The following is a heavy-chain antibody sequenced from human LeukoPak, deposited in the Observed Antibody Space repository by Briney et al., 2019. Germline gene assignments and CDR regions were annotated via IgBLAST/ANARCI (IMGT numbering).Heavy chain of an antibody. Sequence: PGGSLRLSCAASGFTFSSYAMSWVRQAPGKGLEWVSAISGSGGSTYYADSVKGRFTISRDNSKNTLYLQMNSLRAEVTAVYYCAKDDIVVVPAAMTRYGMDVWGQGTTVIVSS. D-gene: IGHD2-2*01. J-gene: IGHJ6*02. CDR1: GFTFSSYA. CDR2: ISGSGGST. CDR3: AKDDIVVVPAAMTRYGMDV. V-gene: IGHV3-23*01.